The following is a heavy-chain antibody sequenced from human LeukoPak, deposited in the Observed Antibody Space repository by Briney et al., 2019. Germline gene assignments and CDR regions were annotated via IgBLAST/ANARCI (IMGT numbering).Heavy chain of an antibody. D-gene: IGHD3-22*01. CDR2: IRYDGSNK. CDR3: AKDSGRSIGYYPFDY. J-gene: IGHJ4*02. Sequence: GGSLRLSCAASGFTFSSYGMHWVRQAPGKGLEWVAFIRYDGSNKYYADSVKGRFTISRDNTKNTLYLQMNSLRAEDTAVYYCAKDSGRSIGYYPFDYWGQGTLVTVSS. V-gene: IGHV3-30*02. CDR1: GFTFSSYG.